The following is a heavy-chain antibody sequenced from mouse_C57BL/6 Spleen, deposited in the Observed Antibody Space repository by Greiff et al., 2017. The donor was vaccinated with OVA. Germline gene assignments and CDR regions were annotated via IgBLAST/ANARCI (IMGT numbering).Heavy chain of an antibody. J-gene: IGHJ2*01. V-gene: IGHV1-69*01. CDR1: GYTFTSYW. Sequence: QVQLQQPGAELVMPGASVKLSCKASGYTFTSYWMHWVKQRPGQGLEWIGEIDPSDSYTNYNQKFKGKSTLTVDKSSSTAYMQLSSLTSEDSAVYYCASGGLGPFDYWGQGTTLTVSS. D-gene: IGHD4-1*01. CDR2: IDPSDSYT. CDR3: ASGGLGPFDY.